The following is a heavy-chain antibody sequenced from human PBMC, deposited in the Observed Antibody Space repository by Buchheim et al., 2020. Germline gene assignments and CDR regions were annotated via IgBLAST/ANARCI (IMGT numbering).Heavy chain of an antibody. J-gene: IGHJ4*02. CDR1: GFTSSRYP. V-gene: IGHV3-30-3*01. Sequence: VQLMESGGGVVQPGKSLRLSCAASGFTSSRYPMHWVRQTPGKGLEWLAGISDDGTNTYYADSARGRFTISREKNKLLLQMNSLRADDTALYYCAKADDCSGGSCYCFDYWGQGTL. CDR3: AKADDCSGGSCYCFDY. CDR2: ISDDGTNT. D-gene: IGHD2-15*01.